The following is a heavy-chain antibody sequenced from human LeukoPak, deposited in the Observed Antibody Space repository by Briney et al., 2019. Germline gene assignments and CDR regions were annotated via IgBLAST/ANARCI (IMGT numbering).Heavy chain of an antibody. CDR1: GDSVSNDRYY. CDR3: ARYNWNTWFDP. CDR2: IRYSGHT. V-gene: IGHV4-61*01. Sequence: PSETLSVTCTVSGDSVSNDRYYWTWIRQSPGKGLEWIAYIRYSGHTNYNPSLDTRVTISLDASKNQLSLRLYSVTAADTAMYYCARYNWNTWFDPWGQGALVTVSS. D-gene: IGHD1-1*01. J-gene: IGHJ5*02.